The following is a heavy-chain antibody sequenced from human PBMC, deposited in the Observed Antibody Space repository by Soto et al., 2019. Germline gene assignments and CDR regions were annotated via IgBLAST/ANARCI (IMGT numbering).Heavy chain of an antibody. D-gene: IGHD2-15*01. CDR3: AHPQAGHRRQDRFDS. V-gene: IGHV2-5*02. J-gene: IGHJ4*02. CDR2: IYWDEDK. CDR1: GFSLTSSGAG. Sequence: QITLKESGPPLLKPTQTLTLTCSFSGFSLTSSGAGVGWIRQPPGKALERLAVIYWDEDKLYSPSLRSRLTNSKDTSKIQVVLTRTNLYPEDTATSFFAHPQAGHRRQDRFDSWGRGTLDAVS.